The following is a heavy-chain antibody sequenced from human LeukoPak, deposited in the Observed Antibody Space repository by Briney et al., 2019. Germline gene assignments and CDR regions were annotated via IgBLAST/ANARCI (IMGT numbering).Heavy chain of an antibody. D-gene: IGHD2-21*02. J-gene: IGHJ4*02. V-gene: IGHV3-23*01. CDR3: AKDGAPYCGGDCYSDY. CDR2: ISGSGGST. Sequence: PGGSLRLSCVASGFTFSSYAMGWVRQAPGKGLEWVSGISGSGGSTYYPDSVKGRFTISRDSSKNTLYLQMNSLRAEDTAVYYCAKDGAPYCGGDCYSDYWGQGTLVTVSS. CDR1: GFTFSSYA.